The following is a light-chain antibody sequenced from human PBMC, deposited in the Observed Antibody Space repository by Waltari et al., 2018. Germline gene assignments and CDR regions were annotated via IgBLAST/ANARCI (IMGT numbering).Light chain of an antibody. V-gene: IGLV2-14*03. J-gene: IGLJ2*01. Sequence: QSALIQPASVSGSPGQSITIPCTGSSSDIGGYDFVSWYQRRPGKAPQLLISDVSLRPPALSNRFSGSKSGNRASLTISGLRPEDEGDYYCSSYTSRNTHVIFGGGTKLTVL. CDR1: SSDIGGYDF. CDR2: DVS. CDR3: SSYTSRNTHVI.